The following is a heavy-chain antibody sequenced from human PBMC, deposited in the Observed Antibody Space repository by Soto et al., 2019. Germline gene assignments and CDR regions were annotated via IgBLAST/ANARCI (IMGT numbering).Heavy chain of an antibody. D-gene: IGHD2-2*01. Sequence: QVQLQESGPGLLKPSNTLSLTCTVSGDSITTSGHLWGWIRQPPGNGLEWIGTISYSGTTIYNPSLKSRTTISVDSSKNQFSLSLVSVTAADTAMYYCARHDHGAFTIKGFQVWGQGTMVTVSS. CDR2: ISYSGTT. V-gene: IGHV4-39*01. CDR1: GDSITTSGHL. J-gene: IGHJ3*01. CDR3: ARHDHGAFTIKGFQV.